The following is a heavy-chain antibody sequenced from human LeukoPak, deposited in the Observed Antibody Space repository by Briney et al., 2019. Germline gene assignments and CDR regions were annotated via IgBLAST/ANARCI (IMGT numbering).Heavy chain of an antibody. CDR1: GFTFSTFA. V-gene: IGHV3-64*04. Sequence: GGSLRLSCAASGFTFSTFAMQWVRQAPEKGLEYVSGINTNGGTTYYANSVKGRFTISRDNAKNSLYLQMNTLRPEDTALYYCARERQNKDFWSGGDYWGQGTLVTVSS. D-gene: IGHD3-3*01. J-gene: IGHJ4*02. CDR2: INTNGGTT. CDR3: ARERQNKDFWSGGDY.